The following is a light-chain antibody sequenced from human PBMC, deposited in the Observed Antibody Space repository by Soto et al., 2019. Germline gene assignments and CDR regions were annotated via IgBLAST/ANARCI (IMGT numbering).Light chain of an antibody. CDR3: QQRSNRPPGIT. Sequence: IQMTQSPSTLSASVGDRVSITCLAIQSISSWLAWYQQKPGKAPKLLIYDASSLESGVPSRFSGSGSGTDFTLTISSLEPEDFAVYYCQQRSNRPPGITFGQGTRLEI. CDR1: QSISSW. J-gene: IGKJ5*01. CDR2: DAS. V-gene: IGKV1-5*01.